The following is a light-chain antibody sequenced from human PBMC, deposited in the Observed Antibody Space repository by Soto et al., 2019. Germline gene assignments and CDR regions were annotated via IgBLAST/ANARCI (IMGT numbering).Light chain of an antibody. J-gene: IGKJ5*01. Sequence: EIVLTQSPGTLSLSPGERATLSCRASQSVSSSYLAWYQQKPGQAPRLLIYGASNRATGIPDRISGSGSETDCTLTISRLEPEDFAVYYCQQYGSSPPITFGQGTRLEIK. CDR2: GAS. V-gene: IGKV3-20*01. CDR1: QSVSSSY. CDR3: QQYGSSPPIT.